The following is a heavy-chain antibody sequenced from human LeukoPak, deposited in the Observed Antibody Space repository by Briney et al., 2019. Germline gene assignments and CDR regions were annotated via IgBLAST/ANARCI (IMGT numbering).Heavy chain of an antibody. CDR3: ARVRAAAAGIDY. V-gene: IGHV1-2*02. CDR1: GYTFIGYY. D-gene: IGHD6-13*01. J-gene: IGHJ4*02. Sequence: GASVKVSCKASGYTFIGYYMHWVRQAPGQGLEWMGWINPNSGGTNYAQKFQGRVTMTRDTSISTAYMELSRLRSDDTAVYYCARVRAAAAGIDYWGQGTLVTVSS. CDR2: INPNSGGT.